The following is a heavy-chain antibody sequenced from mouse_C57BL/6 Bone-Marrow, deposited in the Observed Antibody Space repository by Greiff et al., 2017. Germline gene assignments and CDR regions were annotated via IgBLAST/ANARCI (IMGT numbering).Heavy chain of an antibody. V-gene: IGHV1-81*01. CDR1: GYTFTSYG. D-gene: IGHD1-1*01. J-gene: IGHJ2*01. CDR2: IYPRSGNT. Sequence: QVQLQQSGAELARPGASVKLSCKASGYTFTSYGISWVKQRTGQGLEWTGEIYPRSGNTYYNEKFKGKATLTADKSSSTAYMELRSLTSEDSAVYFCARKGAKFITTVALDYWGQGTTLTVSS. CDR3: ARKGAKFITTVALDY.